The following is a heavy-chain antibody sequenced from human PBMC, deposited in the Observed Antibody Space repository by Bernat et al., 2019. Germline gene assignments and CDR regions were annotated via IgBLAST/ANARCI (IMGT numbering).Heavy chain of an antibody. J-gene: IGHJ4*02. CDR1: GFTFSSYG. CDR2: ISYDGSNK. V-gene: IGHV3-30*03. CDR3: TGDFDY. Sequence: QVQLVESGGGMVQPGRSPRLSCAASGFTFSSYGMHWVRQAPGKGLEWVAVISYDGSNKYYADSVKGRFTISRDNSKNTLYLQMNSLRAEDTAVYYCTGDFDYWGQGTLVTVSS.